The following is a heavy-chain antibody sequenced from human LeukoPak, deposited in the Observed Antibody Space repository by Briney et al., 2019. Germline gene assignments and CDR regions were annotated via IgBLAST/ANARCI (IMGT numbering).Heavy chain of an antibody. CDR2: ISSSSNKI. Sequence: PEGSLRLSCAASGFTFSGYSMNWVRQAPGKGLEWVSYISSSSNKIYYADSVKGRFITSRDNAKNSLYLQMNSLRDEDTAVYYCARSDLRFLELLDYWGQGTLVTVSS. CDR1: GFTFSGYS. J-gene: IGHJ4*02. V-gene: IGHV3-48*02. CDR3: ARSDLRFLELLDY. D-gene: IGHD3-3*01.